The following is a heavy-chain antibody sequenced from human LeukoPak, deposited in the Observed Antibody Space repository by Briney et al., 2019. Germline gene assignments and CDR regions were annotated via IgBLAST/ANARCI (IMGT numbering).Heavy chain of an antibody. CDR3: ARDRGLAAAPDY. V-gene: IGHV3-23*01. CDR1: GFTFTNYA. CDR2: ISGSGGSS. J-gene: IGHJ4*02. Sequence: GGSLRLSCAASGFTFTNYAMNWVRQAPGKGLEWVSGISGSGGSSYHADSVKGRFTISRDNSKNTLYLQMNSLRAEDTAVYYCARDRGLAAAPDYWGQGTLVTVSS. D-gene: IGHD6-13*01.